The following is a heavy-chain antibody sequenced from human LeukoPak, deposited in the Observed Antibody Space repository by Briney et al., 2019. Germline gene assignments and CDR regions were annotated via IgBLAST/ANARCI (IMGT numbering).Heavy chain of an antibody. J-gene: IGHJ6*03. CDR1: GGSISSYY. CDR3: ARDRHYDFWSPSYMDV. D-gene: IGHD3-3*01. V-gene: IGHV4-59*01. CDR2: IYYSGST. Sequence: SETLSLTCTVSGGSISSYYWSWIRQPPGKGLEWIGYIYYSGSTNYNPSLKSRVTISVDTSKNQFSLKLSSVTAADTAVYYCARDRHYDFWSPSYMDVWGKGTTVTVSS.